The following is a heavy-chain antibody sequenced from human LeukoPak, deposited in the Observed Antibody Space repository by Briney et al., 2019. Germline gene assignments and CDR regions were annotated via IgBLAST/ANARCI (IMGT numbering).Heavy chain of an antibody. CDR1: GFTFSSYW. D-gene: IGHD3-10*01. V-gene: IGHV3-7*01. J-gene: IGHJ4*02. Sequence: PGGSLRLSCAASGFTFSSYWMSWVRQAPGKGLEWVANIKQDGSEKYYVDSVKGRFTISRDNAKNSLYLQMNSLTAEDTAVYYCARSPGGYGSGSYYFYYWGQGTLVTVSS. CDR3: ARSPGGYGSGSYYFYY. CDR2: IKQDGSEK.